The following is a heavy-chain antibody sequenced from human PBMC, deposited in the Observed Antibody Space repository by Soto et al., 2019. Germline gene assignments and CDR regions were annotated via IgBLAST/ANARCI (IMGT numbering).Heavy chain of an antibody. CDR1: GYTFTSYA. CDR3: ARERILTGYSWFDP. Sequence: ASVKVSCKASGYTFTSYAMHWVRQAPGQRLEWMGWINAGNGNTKYSQKFQGRVTITRDTSASTAYMELSSLRSEDTAVYYCARERILTGYSWFDPWGQGTLVTVSS. J-gene: IGHJ5*02. D-gene: IGHD3-9*01. CDR2: INAGNGNT. V-gene: IGHV1-3*01.